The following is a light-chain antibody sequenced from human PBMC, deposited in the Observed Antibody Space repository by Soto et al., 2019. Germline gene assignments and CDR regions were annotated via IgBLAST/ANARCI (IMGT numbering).Light chain of an antibody. J-gene: IGLJ2*01. CDR2: DVT. Sequence: QSALTQPASVSGSPGQSITISCTGTSSDVGGHNYVSWYQQHPGKAPKLMIYDVTNRPSGVSNRFSGSKSGNTASLTVSGLQAEDEADYYFSSYTTSGTVVFGGGTKLTVL. CDR3: SSYTTSGTVV. CDR1: SSDVGGHNY. V-gene: IGLV2-14*03.